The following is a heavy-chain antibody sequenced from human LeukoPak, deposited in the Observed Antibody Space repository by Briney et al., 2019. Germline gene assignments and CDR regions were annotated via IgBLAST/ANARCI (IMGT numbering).Heavy chain of an antibody. CDR1: RFTFSSYA. CDR3: SRGIFPGLTGTKNWFDP. CDR2: IHHTGST. V-gene: IGHV4-34*01. Sequence: GSLRLSCAASRFTFSSYAMSWIRQPPGRGLEWIGEIHHTGSTAYNPSLKSRVTISVDTSKNQFSLKLTSVTAADTAVYYCSRGIFPGLTGTKNWFDPWGQGALVTVSS. D-gene: IGHD1-7*01. J-gene: IGHJ5*02.